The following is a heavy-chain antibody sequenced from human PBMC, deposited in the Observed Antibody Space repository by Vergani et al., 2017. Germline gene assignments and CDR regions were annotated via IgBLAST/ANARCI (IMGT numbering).Heavy chain of an antibody. V-gene: IGHV4-61*02. CDR2: IYTSGST. Sequence: QVQLQESGPGLVKPSQTLSLTCTVSGGSISSGSYYWSWIRQPAGKGLEWIGRIYTSGSTNYNPSLKSRVTISVDTSKNQFSLTLSSVTAADTAVYYCARGPWYYYDSSGYTWGQGTLVTVSS. J-gene: IGHJ5*02. CDR3: ARGPWYYYDSSGYT. CDR1: GGSISSGSYY. D-gene: IGHD3-22*01.